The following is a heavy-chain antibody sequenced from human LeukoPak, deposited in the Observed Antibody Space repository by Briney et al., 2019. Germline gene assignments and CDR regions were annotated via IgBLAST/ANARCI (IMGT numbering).Heavy chain of an antibody. Sequence: PSETLSLTCTVSGGSISSYYWSWIRQPPGKGLEWIGYIYYSGTTNYSPSLKSRVTISVDTSKNQFSLKLSSVTAADTAVYYCARDSWGDGYNYYWFDPWGQGTLVTVSS. CDR2: IYYSGTT. CDR1: GGSISSYY. D-gene: IGHD5-24*01. CDR3: ARDSWGDGYNYYWFDP. V-gene: IGHV4-59*01. J-gene: IGHJ5*02.